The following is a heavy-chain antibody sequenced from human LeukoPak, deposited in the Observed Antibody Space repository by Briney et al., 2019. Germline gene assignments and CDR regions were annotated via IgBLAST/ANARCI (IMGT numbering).Heavy chain of an antibody. V-gene: IGHV4-38-2*02. D-gene: IGHD3-10*01. CDR2: IYHSGST. J-gene: IGHJ4*02. CDR3: ASRSGDVRGDC. Sequence: SETLSLTCTVSGYSISSGYYWGWIRQPPGKGLEWIGSIYHSGSTYYNPSLKSRVTISVDTSKNQFSLKLSSVTAADTAVYYCASRSGDVRGDCWGQGTLVTVSS. CDR1: GYSISSGYY.